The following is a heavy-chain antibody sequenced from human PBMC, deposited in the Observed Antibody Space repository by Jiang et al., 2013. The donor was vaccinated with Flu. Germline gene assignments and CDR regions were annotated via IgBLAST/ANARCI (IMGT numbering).Heavy chain of an antibody. CDR3: AKVIMRMGYFDY. J-gene: IGHJ4*02. Sequence: DSVKGRFTISRDNSKNTLYLQMNSLRAEDTAVYYCAKVIMRMGYFDYWGQGTLVTVSS. D-gene: IGHD3-3*01. V-gene: IGHV3-23*01.